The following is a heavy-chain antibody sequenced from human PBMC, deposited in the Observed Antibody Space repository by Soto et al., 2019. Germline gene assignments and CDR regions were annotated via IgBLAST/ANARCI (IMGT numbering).Heavy chain of an antibody. CDR3: ARDKITGLFDY. J-gene: IGHJ4*02. D-gene: IGHD2-8*02. Sequence: QVQLQQWGAGLLKPSETLSLTCAVYGGSFSGYDWTWIRQPPGTGLEWIGEINHSGSTNYNPSLKSRVTISVDTSKNQFSLKLTSGTAADTAVYYCARDKITGLFDYWGQGTLVTVSS. V-gene: IGHV4-34*01. CDR1: GGSFSGYD. CDR2: INHSGST.